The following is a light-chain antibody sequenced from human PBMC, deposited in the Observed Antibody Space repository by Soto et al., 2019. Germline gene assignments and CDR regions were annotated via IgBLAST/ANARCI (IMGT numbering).Light chain of an antibody. CDR1: QGISSA. V-gene: IGKV1-13*02. CDR2: DAS. Sequence: AIQLTQSPSSLSASVGDRVTITCRASQGISSALAWYQQKPGKAPKLLIYDASSLEGGVPSRFSGSGSGTDFTLTISSLQPEDFATYYCQQFNSYPPLTFGGGTKVEIK. CDR3: QQFNSYPPLT. J-gene: IGKJ4*01.